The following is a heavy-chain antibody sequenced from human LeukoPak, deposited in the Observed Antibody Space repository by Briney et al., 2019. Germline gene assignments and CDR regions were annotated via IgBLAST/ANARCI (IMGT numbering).Heavy chain of an antibody. J-gene: IGHJ5*02. CDR2: IYYSGST. V-gene: IGHV4-59*01. D-gene: IGHD3-16*01. CDR3: ARVGPLRWFDP. Sequence: SETLSLTCTVSGGSISSYYWSWVRQPPGKGLEWIGYIYYSGSTNYNPSLKSRVTISVDTSKNQFSLKLSSVTAADTAVYYCARVGPLRWFDPWGQGTLVTVSS. CDR1: GGSISSYY.